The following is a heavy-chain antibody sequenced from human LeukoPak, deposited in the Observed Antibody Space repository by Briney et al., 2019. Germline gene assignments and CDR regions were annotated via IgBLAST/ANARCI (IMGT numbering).Heavy chain of an antibody. Sequence: GRSLRLSCEASGFTFSSFAMHWVRQAPGKGLEWVAFVRFDGSNKYYADSVKGRFTISRDNSKNTLYLQMNSLRAEDTAVYYCAKDRLYYYDTSGPLDYWGQGSLVTVSS. CDR2: VRFDGSNK. D-gene: IGHD3-22*01. V-gene: IGHV3-30*02. J-gene: IGHJ4*02. CDR3: AKDRLYYYDTSGPLDY. CDR1: GFTFSSFA.